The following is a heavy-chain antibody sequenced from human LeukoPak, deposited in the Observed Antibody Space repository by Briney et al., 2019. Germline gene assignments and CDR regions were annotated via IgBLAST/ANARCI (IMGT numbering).Heavy chain of an antibody. CDR3: ARDRGGSYSAIDY. D-gene: IGHD1-26*01. V-gene: IGHV3-48*04. CDR2: ISSSSSTI. Sequence: GGSLRLSCAASGFTFSSYSMNWVRQAPGKGLEWVSSISSSSSTIYYADSVKGRFTISRDNAKNSLYLQMNSLRAEGTAVYYCARDRGGSYSAIDYWGQGTLVTVSS. CDR1: GFTFSSYS. J-gene: IGHJ4*02.